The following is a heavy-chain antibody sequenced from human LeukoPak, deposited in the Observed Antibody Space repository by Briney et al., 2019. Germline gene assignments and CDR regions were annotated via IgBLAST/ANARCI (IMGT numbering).Heavy chain of an antibody. CDR1: GFTFSSYA. V-gene: IGHV3-30*04. J-gene: IGHJ3*02. CDR3: ASSSSWDAFDI. D-gene: IGHD6-13*01. Sequence: GRSLRLSCAAFGFTFSSYAMHWVRQAPGKGLEWVAVISYDGSNKYYADSVKGRFTISRDNSKNTLYLQMNSLRAEDTAVYYCASSSSWDAFDIWGQGTMVTVSS. CDR2: ISYDGSNK.